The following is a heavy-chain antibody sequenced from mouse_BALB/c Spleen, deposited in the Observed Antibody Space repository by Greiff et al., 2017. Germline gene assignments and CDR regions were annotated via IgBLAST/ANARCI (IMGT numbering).Heavy chain of an antibody. D-gene: IGHD2-4*01. Sequence: VQLQQSGPELVKPGASVKMSCKASGYTFTSYVMHWVKQKPGQGLEWIGYINPYNDGTKYNEKFKGKATLTSDKSSSTAYMEISSLTSEDSAVYYCARLITTGARDAMDYWGQGTSVTVSS. V-gene: IGHV1-14*01. J-gene: IGHJ4*01. CDR3: ARLITTGARDAMDY. CDR1: GYTFTSYV. CDR2: INPYNDGT.